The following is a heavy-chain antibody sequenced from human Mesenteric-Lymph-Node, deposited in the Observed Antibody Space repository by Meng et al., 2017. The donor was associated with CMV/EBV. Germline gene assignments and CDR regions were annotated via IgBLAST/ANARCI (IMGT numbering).Heavy chain of an antibody. CDR2: MNTNSGNT. V-gene: IGHV1-8*03. D-gene: IGHD2-2*01. J-gene: IGHJ4*02. CDR3: VRGTGHCSSTSCSSGY. Sequence: GESLKISCKASGYTFTSYDINWVRQASGQGPEWVGWMNTNSGNTGYAQKFQGRVTITRNTSISTAYMELSSLRSEDTAAYYCVRGTGHCSSTSCSSGYWGQGTLVTSPQ. CDR1: GYTFTSYD.